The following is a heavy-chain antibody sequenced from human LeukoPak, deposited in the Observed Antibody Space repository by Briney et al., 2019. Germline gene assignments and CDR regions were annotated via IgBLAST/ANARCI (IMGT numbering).Heavy chain of an antibody. D-gene: IGHD3-3*01. CDR3: ARDVSDYDFWSGSSWFDP. Sequence: GGSLRLSCAASGFTFSSYGMHWVRQAPGKGLEWVAVIWYDGSNKYYADSVKGRFTISRDNSKNTLYLQMNSLRAEDTAVYYCARDVSDYDFWSGSSWFDPWGQGTLVTVSS. J-gene: IGHJ5*02. CDR1: GFTFSSYG. CDR2: IWYDGSNK. V-gene: IGHV3-33*01.